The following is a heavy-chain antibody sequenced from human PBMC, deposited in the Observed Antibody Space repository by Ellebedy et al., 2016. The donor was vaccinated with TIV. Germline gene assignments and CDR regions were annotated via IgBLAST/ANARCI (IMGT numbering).Heavy chain of an antibody. CDR2: IFYRGST. Sequence: MPSETLSLTCTVSGGSISSNSYYWGRIRQPPGKGLEWIGGIFYRGSTYYNPSLESRVTISVDTYKKQFSLKLSSVTAADTAMYYCARYDSSSWYWGTLDYWGQGKLVTVSS. J-gene: IGHJ4*02. CDR3: ARYDSSSWYWGTLDY. CDR1: GGSISSNSYY. D-gene: IGHD6-13*01. V-gene: IGHV4-39*07.